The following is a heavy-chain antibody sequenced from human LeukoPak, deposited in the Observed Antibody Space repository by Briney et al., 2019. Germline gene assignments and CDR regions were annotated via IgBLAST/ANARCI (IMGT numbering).Heavy chain of an antibody. Sequence: PGGSLRLSCSASGFTFSRYAMHWVRQAPGKGLEYVSAISGNGGSTYYADSVKGRFTISRDNSRNTLHLQMSSLRVEDTAVYYCVKDSSSGSYFDYWGQGTLVTVSS. V-gene: IGHV3-64D*06. CDR1: GFTFSRYA. CDR2: ISGNGGST. CDR3: VKDSSSGSYFDY. J-gene: IGHJ4*02. D-gene: IGHD3-10*01.